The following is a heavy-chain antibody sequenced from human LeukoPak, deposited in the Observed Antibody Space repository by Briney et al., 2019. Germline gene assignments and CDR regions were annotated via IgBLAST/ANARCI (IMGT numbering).Heavy chain of an antibody. Sequence: GGSLRLSCTASGFTFRNYWMSWARQAPGKGLECVAYIKEDGSDKNYVDSMKGRFTISRDNAKSSLYLQMNSLRVEDTAVYYCVRGTRSNSFWGQGTQVTVSS. J-gene: IGHJ4*02. CDR1: GFTFRNYW. D-gene: IGHD6-6*01. V-gene: IGHV3-7*01. CDR3: VRGTRSNSF. CDR2: IKEDGSDK.